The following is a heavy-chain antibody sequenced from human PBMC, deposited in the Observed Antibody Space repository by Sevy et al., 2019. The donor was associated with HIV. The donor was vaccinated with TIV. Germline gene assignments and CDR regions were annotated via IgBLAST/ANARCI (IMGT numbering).Heavy chain of an antibody. CDR3: ARHGGTYQKYYFDN. CDR1: GGSISGYY. J-gene: IGHJ4*02. CDR2: IYYRGTT. D-gene: IGHD1-26*01. V-gene: IGHV4-59*01. Sequence: SETLSLTCTVFGGSISGYYWSWIRQPPGEGLEWIGYIYYRGTTTYNPSLNSRLTISVDTSKNKFSLKLSSVTAADTAVYFCARHGGTYQKYYFDNWGQGALVTVSS.